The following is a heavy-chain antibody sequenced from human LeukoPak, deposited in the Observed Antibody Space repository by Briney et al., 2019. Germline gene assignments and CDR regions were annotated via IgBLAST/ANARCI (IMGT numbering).Heavy chain of an antibody. Sequence: GGSLRLSCAASGFTFSSCGMHWVRQSPAKGLEWVAYIRYDGSDKYYIDSVKGRFTIARDNPKETLYLQMTSLSHDDTAVYFCVEDVGVGASYFDNWGQGTLVAVSS. J-gene: IGHJ4*02. CDR1: GFTFSSCG. CDR3: VEDVGVGASYFDN. CDR2: IRYDGSDK. D-gene: IGHD1-26*01. V-gene: IGHV3-30*02.